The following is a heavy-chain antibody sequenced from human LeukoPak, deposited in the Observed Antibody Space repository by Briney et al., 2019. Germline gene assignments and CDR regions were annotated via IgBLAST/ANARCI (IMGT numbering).Heavy chain of an antibody. J-gene: IGHJ4*02. D-gene: IGHD3-22*01. CDR3: ATADYYDSSGYYRGSDY. CDR2: ISGSGGST. CDR1: GFTFSSYD. Sequence: PGGSLGLSCAASGFTFSSYDMSWVRQAPGKGLEWVSAISGSGGSTYYADSVKGRFTISRDNSKNTLYLQMNSLRAEDTAVYYCATADYYDSSGYYRGSDYWGQGTLVTVSS. V-gene: IGHV3-23*01.